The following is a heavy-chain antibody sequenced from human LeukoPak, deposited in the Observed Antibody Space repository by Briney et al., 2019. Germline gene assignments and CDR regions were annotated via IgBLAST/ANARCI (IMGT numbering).Heavy chain of an antibody. CDR3: ARDSLPPITMVRGVSDY. Sequence: GGSLRLSCAASGFTVSSNYMSWVRQAPGKGLEWVSVIYSGGSTYYADSVKGRFTISRDNSKNTPYLQMNSLRAEDTAVYYCARDSLPPITMVRGVSDYWGQGTLVTVSS. CDR2: IYSGGST. V-gene: IGHV3-66*01. CDR1: GFTVSSNY. D-gene: IGHD3-10*01. J-gene: IGHJ4*02.